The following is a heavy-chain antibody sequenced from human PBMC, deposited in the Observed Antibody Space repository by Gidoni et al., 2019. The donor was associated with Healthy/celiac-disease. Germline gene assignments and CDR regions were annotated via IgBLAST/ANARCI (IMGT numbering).Heavy chain of an antibody. J-gene: IGHJ3*02. CDR3: ARDQMGLSPGATTGAFDI. Sequence: EVQLVESGGGLVQPGGSLRLSCAASGFTFSSYSMNWVRQAPGKGLEWVSYISSSSSTIYYADSVKGRFTISRDNAKNSLYLQMNSLRAEDTAVYYCARDQMGLSPGATTGAFDIWGQGTMVTVSS. CDR2: ISSSSSTI. V-gene: IGHV3-48*01. CDR1: GFTFSSYS. D-gene: IGHD1-26*01.